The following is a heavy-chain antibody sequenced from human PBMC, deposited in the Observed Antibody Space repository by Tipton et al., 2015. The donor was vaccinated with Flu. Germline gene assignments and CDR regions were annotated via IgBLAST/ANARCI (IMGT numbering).Heavy chain of an antibody. CDR3: SRDKIRGSEYGTVLDY. D-gene: IGHD2/OR15-2a*01. CDR2: ISGSGDNT. V-gene: IGHV3-23*01. Sequence: SLRLSCATSGITLGTFAMSWVRQAPGKGLEWVSVISGSGDNTDYADSVRGRFTISRDNTKNSLYLQMSSLRVEDTAVYYCSRDKIRGSEYGTVLDYWGQGTPVTVSS. CDR1: GITLGTFA. J-gene: IGHJ4*02.